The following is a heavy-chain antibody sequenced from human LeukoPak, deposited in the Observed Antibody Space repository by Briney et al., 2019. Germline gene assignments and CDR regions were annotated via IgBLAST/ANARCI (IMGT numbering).Heavy chain of an antibody. J-gene: IGHJ4*02. D-gene: IGHD2-2*02. CDR1: EDTLSRYS. CDR2: ISVYNGNT. V-gene: IGHV1-18*01. Sequence: ASVKVSCKASEDTLSRYSTTWVRQAPGQGLEWMGWISVYNGNTNYAQNLQGRVTLTTDTSTSTAYMELRSLRSDDTALYYCARTCSSSSCYMVHWGQGTLVTVSS. CDR3: ARTCSSSSCYMVH.